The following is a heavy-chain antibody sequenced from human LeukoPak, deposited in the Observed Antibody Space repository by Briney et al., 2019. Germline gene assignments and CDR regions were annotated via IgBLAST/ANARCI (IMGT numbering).Heavy chain of an antibody. CDR2: IKSDGSDT. V-gene: IGHV3-74*01. CDR1: GITFSRYW. J-gene: IGHJ3*02. Sequence: GGSLRLSCAASGITFSRYWMHWVRQAPGKGLVWVSRIKSDGSDTTYADSVKGRFTISRDNAKKTLYLQMNSLRAEDTAVYYCARLPGYSGYDLSAFDIWGQGTMVTVSS. D-gene: IGHD5-12*01. CDR3: ARLPGYSGYDLSAFDI.